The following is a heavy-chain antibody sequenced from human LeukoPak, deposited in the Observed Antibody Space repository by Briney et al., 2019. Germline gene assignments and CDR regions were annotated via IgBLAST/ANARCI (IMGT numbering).Heavy chain of an antibody. CDR2: ISYDGRQK. Sequence: PGRSLRLSCAASGFTFSDYAMHWVRQGPGKGLEWVAVISYDGRQKYYGDSVKGRFTISRDNAKNSLYLQMNSLRAEDTAVYYCASRGRSGWYQGGFDHWGQGTLVPVSS. D-gene: IGHD6-19*01. J-gene: IGHJ4*02. CDR3: ASRGRSGWYQGGFDH. V-gene: IGHV3-30-3*01. CDR1: GFTFSDYA.